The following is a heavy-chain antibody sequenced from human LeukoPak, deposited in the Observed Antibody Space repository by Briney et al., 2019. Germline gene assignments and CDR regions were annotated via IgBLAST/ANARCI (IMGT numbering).Heavy chain of an antibody. CDR2: ISAYNGNT. CDR1: GYTFTSYG. Sequence: ALVKVSCKASGYTFTSYGISWVRQAPGQGLEWMGWISAYNGNTNYAQKLQGRVTMTTDTSTSTAYMELRSLRSDDTAVYYCASTSGWPDTNWFDPWGQGTLVTVSS. CDR3: ASTSGWPDTNWFDP. J-gene: IGHJ5*02. D-gene: IGHD6-19*01. V-gene: IGHV1-18*01.